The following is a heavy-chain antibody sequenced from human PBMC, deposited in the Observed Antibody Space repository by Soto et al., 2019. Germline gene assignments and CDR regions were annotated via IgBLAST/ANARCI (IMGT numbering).Heavy chain of an antibody. V-gene: IGHV4-59*01. D-gene: IGHD1-1*01. CDR2: IYYSGHT. J-gene: IGHJ6*02. Sequence: PSETLSLTYTVSGGSMSRYYWSWIRQPPGKGLEWIGYIYYSGHTNHNPSLKSRVTISVDTSKNQFSLKLSSVTAADTAVYYCGRGKATTKMDVGGQGTTVTVSS. CDR3: GRGKATTKMDV. CDR1: GGSMSRYY.